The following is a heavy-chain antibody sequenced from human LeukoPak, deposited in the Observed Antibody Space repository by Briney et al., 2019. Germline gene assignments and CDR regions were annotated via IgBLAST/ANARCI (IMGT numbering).Heavy chain of an antibody. D-gene: IGHD1-26*01. CDR1: GFTFSSYG. CDR3: AKDRIMRELLGGYYYGMDV. CDR2: ISYDGSNK. J-gene: IGHJ6*02. Sequence: GGSLRLSCAASGFTFSSYGMHWVRQAPGKGLEWVAVISYDGSNKYYANSVKGRFTISRDNSKNTLYLQMNSLRAEDTAVYYCAKDRIMRELLGGYYYGMDVWGQGTTVTVSS. V-gene: IGHV3-30*18.